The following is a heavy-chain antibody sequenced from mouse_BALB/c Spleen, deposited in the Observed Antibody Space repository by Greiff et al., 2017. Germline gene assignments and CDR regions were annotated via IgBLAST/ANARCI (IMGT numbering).Heavy chain of an antibody. CDR3: ARWGYYFDY. J-gene: IGHJ2*01. V-gene: IGHV5-17*02. Sequence: EVKLVESGGGLVQPGGSRKLSCAASGFTFSSFGMHWVRQAPEKGLEWVAYISSGSSTIYYADTVKGRFTISRDNPKNTLFLQMTSLRSEDTAMYYCARWGYYFDYWGQGTTLTVSS. CDR2: ISSGSSTI. CDR1: GFTFSSFG.